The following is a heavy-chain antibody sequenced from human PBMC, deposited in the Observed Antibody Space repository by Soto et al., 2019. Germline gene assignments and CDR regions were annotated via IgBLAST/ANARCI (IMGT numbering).Heavy chain of an antibody. D-gene: IGHD2-8*02. CDR2: IYHSGST. CDR1: GGSISSGGYS. J-gene: IGHJ4*02. CDR3: ARGRVVCLDS. Sequence: QLQLQESGSGLVKPSQTLSLTCAVSGGSISSGGYSWSWIRQPPGKGLEWIGYIYHSGSTYYNPSLKSRVTISVDMSNNQFSLKLSSVAAADTAGYYCARGRVVCLDSWGQGTLVTVSS. V-gene: IGHV4-30-2*01.